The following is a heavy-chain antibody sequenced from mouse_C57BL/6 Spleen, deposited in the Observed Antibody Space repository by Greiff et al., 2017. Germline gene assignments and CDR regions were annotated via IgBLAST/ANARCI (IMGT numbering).Heavy chain of an antibody. J-gene: IGHJ1*03. CDR3: ANAGSNGSFAV. CDR2: IYPGDGDT. Sequence: QVQLQQSGPELVKPGASVKISCKASGYAFSSSWMNWVKQRPGKGLEWIGRIYPGDGDTNYNGKFKGKATLTADQSSSTAYMQLSSLTSEVLAVYFCANAGSNGSFAVWGTATPVTVS. D-gene: IGHD2-5*01. V-gene: IGHV1-82*01. CDR1: GYAFSSSW.